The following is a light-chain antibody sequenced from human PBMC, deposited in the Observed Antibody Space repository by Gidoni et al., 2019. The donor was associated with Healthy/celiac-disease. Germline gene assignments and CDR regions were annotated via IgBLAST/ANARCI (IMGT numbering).Light chain of an antibody. CDR1: SSNIGSNY. J-gene: IGLJ2*01. Sequence: QSVLTQPPSASGTPGQRVTIYCSGSSSNIGSNYVYSYQQLPGPAPNLLIYRNNQRPSGVPERFSGAKSGTSAALAISGLRAEVEADYYWAAWDDSLSGVVFGGGTKRTVL. V-gene: IGLV1-47*01. CDR3: AAWDDSLSGVV. CDR2: RNN.